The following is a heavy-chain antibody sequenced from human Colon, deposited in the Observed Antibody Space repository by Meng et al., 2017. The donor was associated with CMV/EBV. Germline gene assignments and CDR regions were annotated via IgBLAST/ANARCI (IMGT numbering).Heavy chain of an antibody. J-gene: IGHJ4*02. CDR1: GFTFDDYA. D-gene: IGHD1-26*01. CDR2: ISWNSGSI. V-gene: IGHV3-9*03. CDR3: AKSVGATSAVGDPLDY. Sequence: GGSLRLSCAASGFTFDDYAMHWVRQAPGKGLEWVSGISWNSGSIGYADSVKGRFTISRDNAKNSLYLQINSLRAEDMALYYCAKSVGATSAVGDPLDYWGQGTLVTVSS.